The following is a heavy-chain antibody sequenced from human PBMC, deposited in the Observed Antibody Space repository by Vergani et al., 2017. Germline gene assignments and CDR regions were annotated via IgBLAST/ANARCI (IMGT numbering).Heavy chain of an antibody. CDR1: GYSFTSYW. Sequence: EVQLVQSGAEVKKPGESLKISCKGSGYSFTSYWIGWVRQMPGKGLEWMGIIYPGDSDTRYSPSFQGQVTISADKAISTAYLQWSSLKASDDAKYYCAXLPRGGRARGRGYYFDYWGQGTLVTGSS. D-gene: IGHD3-16*01. CDR3: AXLPRGGRARGRGYYFDY. CDR2: IYPGDSDT. J-gene: IGHJ4*02. V-gene: IGHV5-51*01.